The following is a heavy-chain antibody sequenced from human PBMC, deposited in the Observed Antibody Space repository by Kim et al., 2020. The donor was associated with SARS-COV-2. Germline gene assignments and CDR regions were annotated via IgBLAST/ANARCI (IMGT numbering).Heavy chain of an antibody. V-gene: IGHV4-39*01. CDR2: IYYSGST. Sequence: SETLSLTCTVSGGSISSSSYYWGWIRQPPGKGLEWIGSIYYSGSTYYNPSLKSRVTISVDTSKNQFSLKLSSVTAADTAVYYCARLEVCSGGSCYYYGM. CDR1: GGSISSSSYY. D-gene: IGHD2-15*01. CDR3: ARLEVCSGGSCYYYGM. J-gene: IGHJ6*01.